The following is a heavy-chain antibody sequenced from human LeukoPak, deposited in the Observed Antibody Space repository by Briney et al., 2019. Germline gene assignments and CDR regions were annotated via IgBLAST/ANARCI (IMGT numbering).Heavy chain of an antibody. CDR2: INPSGGST. CDR3: ARASPSFDY. D-gene: IGHD6-6*01. V-gene: IGHV1-46*01. CDR1: GYTFTRYY. J-gene: IGHJ4*02. Sequence: VASVKVSCKASGYTFTRYYMHWVRQAPGQGLEWMGIINPSGGSTSYGQNFHGRVTVTRDMSTSTVYMELSSLRSEDTSVYYCARASPSFDYWGQGTLVTVSS.